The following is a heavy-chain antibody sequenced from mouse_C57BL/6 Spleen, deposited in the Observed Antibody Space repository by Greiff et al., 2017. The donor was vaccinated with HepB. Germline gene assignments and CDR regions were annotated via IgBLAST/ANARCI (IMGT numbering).Heavy chain of an antibody. Sequence: QVQLQQSGAELVKPGASVKISCKASGYAFSSYWMNWVKQRPGKGLEWIGQIYPGDGDTNYNGKFKGKATLTADKSSSTAYMQLSSLTSEDSAVYFCAREGDGYYRDYAMDYWGQGTSVTVSS. J-gene: IGHJ4*01. D-gene: IGHD2-3*01. CDR3: AREGDGYYRDYAMDY. CDR1: GYAFSSYW. CDR2: IYPGDGDT. V-gene: IGHV1-80*01.